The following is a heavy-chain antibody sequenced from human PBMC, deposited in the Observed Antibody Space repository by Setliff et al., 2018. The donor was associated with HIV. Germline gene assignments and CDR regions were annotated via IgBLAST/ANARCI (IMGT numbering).Heavy chain of an antibody. CDR1: GFTFSSAWM. D-gene: IGHD3-22*01. V-gene: IGHV4-38-2*01. CDR3: ARQYYYDSSGYHYYFDY. CDR2: IYYSGST. J-gene: IGHJ4*02. Sequence: GSLRLSCAASGFTFSSAWMGWIRQPPGKGLEWIGRIYYSGSTYYNPSLKSRVTISVDTSKNQFSLKLNSLTAADTAVYYCARQYYYDSSGYHYYFDYWGQGSGSPSPQ.